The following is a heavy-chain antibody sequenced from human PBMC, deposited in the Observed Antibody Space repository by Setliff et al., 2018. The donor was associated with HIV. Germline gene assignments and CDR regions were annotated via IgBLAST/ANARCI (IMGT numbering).Heavy chain of an antibody. CDR2: TIPMFGTA. Sequence: EASVKVSCKASGGTFGIYGISWVRQAPGQGLEWMGGTIPMFGTANYAQKFQGRVTITTDESTNTGYMELSSLSSEDTAVFYCARVGHSSSYHYYGMDVWGQGTTVTVSS. V-gene: IGHV1-69*05. D-gene: IGHD6-13*01. J-gene: IGHJ6*02. CDR3: ARVGHSSSYHYYGMDV. CDR1: GGTFGIYG.